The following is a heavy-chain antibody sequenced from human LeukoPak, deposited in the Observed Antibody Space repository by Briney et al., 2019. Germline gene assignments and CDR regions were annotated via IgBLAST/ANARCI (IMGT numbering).Heavy chain of an antibody. CDR3: ARVGNGWYFDL. Sequence: SETLSLTCAVYGGSFSGYYWSWIRQPPGKGLEWIGETSHRGSTNYDPSLKSRVTISVDTSKNQFSLKLSSVTAADTAVYYCARVGNGWYFDLWGRGTLVTVSS. CDR1: GGSFSGYY. D-gene: IGHD1-14*01. CDR2: TSHRGST. V-gene: IGHV4-34*01. J-gene: IGHJ2*01.